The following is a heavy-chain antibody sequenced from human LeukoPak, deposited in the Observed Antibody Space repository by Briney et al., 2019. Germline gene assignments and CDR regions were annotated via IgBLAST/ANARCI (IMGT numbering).Heavy chain of an antibody. Sequence: QTGGSLRLSCAASGFTFRSYWMSWVRQAPGKGLEWVANINQAGSVQYYVDSVKGRFTISRDDAKNSLYAQMNSLRDEDTAVYYCARVGYSGWNLEYWGQGTLVTVSS. CDR3: ARVGYSGWNLEY. D-gene: IGHD5-12*01. CDR2: INQAGSVQ. CDR1: GFTFRSYW. V-gene: IGHV3-7*01. J-gene: IGHJ4*02.